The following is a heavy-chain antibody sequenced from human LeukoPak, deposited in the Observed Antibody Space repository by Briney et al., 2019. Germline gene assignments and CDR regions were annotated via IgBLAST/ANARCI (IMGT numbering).Heavy chain of an antibody. CDR1: GFTFSSYG. CDR3: ATMGTNTVTTLYYYYYGMDV. V-gene: IGHV3-33*01. D-gene: IGHD4-17*01. J-gene: IGHJ6*02. Sequence: GRSLRLSCAASGFTFSSYGMHWVRQAPGKGLECVAVIWYDGSNKYYADSVKGRFTISRDNSKNTLYLQMNSLRAEDTAVYYCATMGTNTVTTLYYYYYGMDVWGQGTTVTVSS. CDR2: IWYDGSNK.